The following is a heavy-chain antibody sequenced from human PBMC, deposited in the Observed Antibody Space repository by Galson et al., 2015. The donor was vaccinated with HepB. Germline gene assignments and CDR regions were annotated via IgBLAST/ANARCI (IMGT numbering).Heavy chain of an antibody. CDR2: INPNSGGT. D-gene: IGHD6-6*01. J-gene: IGHJ5*02. Sequence: SVKVSCKASGYTFTGYYMHWVRQAPGQGLEWMGWINPNSGGTNYAQKLQGWVTMTRDTSISTAYMELSRLRSDDTAVYYCARDGSIAARLTWFAPWGQGTLGTVSS. V-gene: IGHV1-2*04. CDR1: GYTFTGYY. CDR3: ARDGSIAARLTWFAP.